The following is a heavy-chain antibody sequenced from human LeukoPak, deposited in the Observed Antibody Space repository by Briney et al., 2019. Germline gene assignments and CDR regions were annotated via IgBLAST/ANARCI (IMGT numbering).Heavy chain of an antibody. J-gene: IGHJ4*02. CDR1: GGTFSSYA. Sequence: GASVKVSCKASGGTFSSYATSWVRQAPGQGLEWMGGIIPIFGTANYAQKFQGRVTITADESTSTAYMELSSLRSEDTAVYYCASGSRSQSYYFDYWGQGTLVTVSS. CDR2: IIPIFGTA. CDR3: ASGSRSQSYYFDY. D-gene: IGHD5-12*01. V-gene: IGHV1-69*13.